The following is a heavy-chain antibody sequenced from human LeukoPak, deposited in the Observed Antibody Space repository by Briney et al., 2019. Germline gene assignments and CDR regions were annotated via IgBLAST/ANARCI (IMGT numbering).Heavy chain of an antibody. D-gene: IGHD5-18*01. J-gene: IGHJ4*02. CDR2: IIPIFGTA. CDR1: GGTFSSYA. CDR3: ARGGYSYGTSFDY. Sequence: SVKLSCKASGGTFSSYAISWVRQAPGHGLEWMGRIIPIFGTANYAQKFQGRVTITTDESTSTAYMELSSLRSEDTAVYYCARGGYSYGTSFDYWGQGTLVTVSS. V-gene: IGHV1-69*05.